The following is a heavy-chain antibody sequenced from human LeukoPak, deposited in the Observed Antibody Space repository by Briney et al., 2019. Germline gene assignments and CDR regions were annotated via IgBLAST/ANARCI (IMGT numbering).Heavy chain of an antibody. CDR3: VRDRSNWFDP. V-gene: IGHV3-33*01. CDR2: MWYDGSDK. Sequence: PGGSLRLSCAASGFTFTSYGMHWVRQAPGKGLEWVAVMWYDGSDKYYADSVKGRFTISRDTSKDTLYLQMNGLRAEDTAVYYCVRDRSNWFDPWGQGTLVTVSS. CDR1: GFTFTSYG. J-gene: IGHJ5*02.